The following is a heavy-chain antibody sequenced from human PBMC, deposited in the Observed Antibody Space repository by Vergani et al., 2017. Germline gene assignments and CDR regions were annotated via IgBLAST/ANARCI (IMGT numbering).Heavy chain of an antibody. V-gene: IGHV3-33*01. CDR1: GFTLSSHA. CDR3: ARSGYCAHGVCYMTYYYYMDV. CDR2: IWYDGSKE. D-gene: IGHD2-8*01. J-gene: IGHJ6*03. Sequence: QVQLEESGGGVVQPGRSLRLSCAGSGFTLSSHAMHWVRQAPGKGLEWVAFIWYDGSKEYYADSVKGRFTISRDNSKNTLYLQMNNLRAADTAVYYCARSGYCAHGVCYMTYYYYMDVWGKGNPGHRLL.